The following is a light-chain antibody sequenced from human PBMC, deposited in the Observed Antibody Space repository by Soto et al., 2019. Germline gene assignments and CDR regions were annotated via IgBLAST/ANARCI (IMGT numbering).Light chain of an antibody. J-gene: IGKJ2*01. CDR3: QQYGSSPYT. Sequence: EIVLTQSPGTLSLSPGERATLSCRASQSVSSSFLAWYQQKPGQAPRLLIYGASSRATGVPDRFSGSWSGTDFTLTISRLEPDDFAVYSGQQYGSSPYTFGQGTKVEIK. CDR2: GAS. V-gene: IGKV3-20*01. CDR1: QSVSSSF.